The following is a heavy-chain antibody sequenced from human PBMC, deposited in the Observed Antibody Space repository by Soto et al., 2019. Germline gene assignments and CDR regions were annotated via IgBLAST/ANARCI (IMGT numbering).Heavy chain of an antibody. V-gene: IGHV4-61*08. D-gene: IGHD5-18*01. CDR3: ARIPVDTSSIYWLHP. Sequence: PSETLSLTCTVSVVSVSSGDYYCSRFQQPPWKGLEWIGYIYYSGNTNYNPSLKSRVIISVDTSKNLFSLKLTSVTAADTAVYYCARIPVDTSSIYWLHPWGQGTLGTVSS. CDR2: IYYSGNT. J-gene: IGHJ5*02. CDR1: VVSVSSGDYY.